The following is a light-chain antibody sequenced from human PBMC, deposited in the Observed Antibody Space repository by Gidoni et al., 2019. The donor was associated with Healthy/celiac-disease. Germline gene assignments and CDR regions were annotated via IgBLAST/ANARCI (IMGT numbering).Light chain of an antibody. Sequence: DIQMTQSPSSLSASTGDRVTITCRASQSISSYLNWYQQKPGKAPKLLIYAASSLQSGVPSRFSGSGSGTDFTLTISSLQPEDFATYYCQQSYSISWTFGQGTKVEIK. J-gene: IGKJ1*01. CDR3: QQSYSISWT. V-gene: IGKV1-39*01. CDR1: QSISSY. CDR2: AAS.